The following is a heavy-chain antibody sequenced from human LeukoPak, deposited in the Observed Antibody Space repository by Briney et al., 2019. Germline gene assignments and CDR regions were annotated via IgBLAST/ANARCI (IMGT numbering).Heavy chain of an antibody. J-gene: IGHJ5*02. D-gene: IGHD5-12*01. Sequence: GASVKVSCKASGGTFSNYALSWLRQAPGQGLEWMGAIIPFLDTSNYPPKFQDRVTITTDESTSTAYMELSSLRSDDTAAYYCARAQAGNYDWPLDLWGQGTLVTVSS. V-gene: IGHV1-69*05. CDR3: ARAQAGNYDWPLDL. CDR1: GGTFSNYA. CDR2: IIPFLDTS.